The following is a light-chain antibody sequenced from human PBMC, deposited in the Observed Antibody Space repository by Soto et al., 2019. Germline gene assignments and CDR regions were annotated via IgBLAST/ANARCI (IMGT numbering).Light chain of an antibody. CDR2: KAS. V-gene: IGKV1-5*03. J-gene: IGKJ1*01. CDR3: QQYNTYSRT. Sequence: DIQMTQSPATLSASVGDSVAITCRASQRITTWLAWYQHKPGKAPKLLIYKASSLQSGVPSRFSGSGSGTEFSLTISSLQPDDFETYYCQQYNTYSRTFGQGTKGEIK. CDR1: QRITTW.